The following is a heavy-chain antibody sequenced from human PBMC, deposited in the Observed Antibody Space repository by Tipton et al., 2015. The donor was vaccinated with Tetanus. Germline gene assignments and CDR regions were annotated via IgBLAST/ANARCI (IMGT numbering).Heavy chain of an antibody. CDR2: IYYSGST. CDR3: ARSQLWFLDTARRRGDAFDI. CDR1: GGSISSGGYY. J-gene: IGHJ3*02. D-gene: IGHD5-18*01. V-gene: IGHV4-31*02. Sequence: LRLSCTVSGGSISSGGYYWSWIRQHPGKGLEWIGYIYYSGSTYYNPSLKSRVTISVDTSKNQFSLKLSSVTAADTAVYYCARSQLWFLDTARRRGDAFDIWGQGTMVTVSS.